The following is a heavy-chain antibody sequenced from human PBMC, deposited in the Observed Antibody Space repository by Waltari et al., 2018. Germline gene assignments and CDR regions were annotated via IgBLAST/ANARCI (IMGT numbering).Heavy chain of an antibody. CDR1: GFTFSSYA. Sequence: EVQLLESGGGLVQPGGSLRLSCAASGFTFSSYAMIWVRQAPGKGLEWVSAISGSGGRTYYADSVKGRFTISRDNSKNTLYLQMNSLRAEDTAVYYCAKDYDFWSGYYHDYYYYGMDVWGQGTTVTVSS. V-gene: IGHV3-23*01. CDR2: ISGSGGRT. J-gene: IGHJ6*02. CDR3: AKDYDFWSGYYHDYYYYGMDV. D-gene: IGHD3-3*01.